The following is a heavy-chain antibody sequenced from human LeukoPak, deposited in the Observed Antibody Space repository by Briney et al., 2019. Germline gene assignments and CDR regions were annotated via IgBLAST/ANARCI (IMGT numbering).Heavy chain of an antibody. CDR2: ISGSDGST. J-gene: IGHJ3*02. V-gene: IGHV3-23*01. Sequence: GGSLRLSCAASGFTFSSSAMSWVRLAPGKGLEWVSGISGSDGSTYYADSVKGRFTISRDNSKNMLFLQVNSLRAEDTAIYYCARETTVTFPDAFDIWGQGTMVTVSS. CDR3: ARETTVTFPDAFDI. D-gene: IGHD4-17*01. CDR1: GFTFSSSA.